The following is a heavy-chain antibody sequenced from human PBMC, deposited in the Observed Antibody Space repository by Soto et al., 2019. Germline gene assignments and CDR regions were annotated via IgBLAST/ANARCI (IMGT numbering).Heavy chain of an antibody. CDR2: IYPGDSDT. J-gene: IGHJ4*02. D-gene: IGHD4-17*01. V-gene: IGHV5-51*01. CDR1: GYSFTSYW. Sequence: PGESLKISCKGSGYSFTSYWIGWVRQMPVKGLEWMGIIYPGDSDTRYSPSFQGQVTISADKSISTAYLQWSSLKASDTAMYYCARYRNDYGDYFDYWGQGTLVTVSS. CDR3: ARYRNDYGDYFDY.